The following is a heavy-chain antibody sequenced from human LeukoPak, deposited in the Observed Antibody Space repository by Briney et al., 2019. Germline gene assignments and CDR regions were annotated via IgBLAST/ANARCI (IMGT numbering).Heavy chain of an antibody. CDR1: GGSISSYY. CDR2: IYYSGST. Sequence: SETLSLTCTVSGGSISSYYWSWLRQPPGKGLEGFGYIYYSGSTNYNPSLKSRVTISVDTSKNQFSLKLSSVTAADTAVYYCARGFYGDYYYYGMDVWGQGTTVTVSS. V-gene: IGHV4-59*01. J-gene: IGHJ6*02. CDR3: ARGFYGDYYYYGMDV. D-gene: IGHD4-17*01.